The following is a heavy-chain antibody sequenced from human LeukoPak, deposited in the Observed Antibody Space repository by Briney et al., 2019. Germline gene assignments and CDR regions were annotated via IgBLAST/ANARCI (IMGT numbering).Heavy chain of an antibody. CDR2: MDSDGGTR. CDR3: GRGKLPGTVTD. V-gene: IGHV3-74*01. CDR1: GFTFSDYW. Sequence: PGGSLRLSCAASGFTFSDYWMHWVGQVPGKGLVWVSGMDSDGGTRNYADAVKGRFTISRDNAKNTLYLEMNSLRVEDKGIYYCGRGKLPGTVTDWGQGTPVTVSS. D-gene: IGHD4-17*01. J-gene: IGHJ4*02.